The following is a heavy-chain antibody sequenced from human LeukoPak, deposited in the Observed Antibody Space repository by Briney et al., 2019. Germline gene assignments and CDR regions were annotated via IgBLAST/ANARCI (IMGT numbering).Heavy chain of an antibody. V-gene: IGHV1-18*01. CDR1: GYTFTSYG. Sequence: GASVKVSCKASGYTFTSYGISWVRQAPGQGLEWMGWISAYNGNTNYAQKLQGRVTMTTDTSTSTAYMELRSLRSDDTAVYYCAKDQIMQRVVVITYYTNYFDYWGQGTLVTVSS. CDR3: AKDQIMQRVVVITYYTNYFDY. D-gene: IGHD3-22*01. CDR2: ISAYNGNT. J-gene: IGHJ4*02.